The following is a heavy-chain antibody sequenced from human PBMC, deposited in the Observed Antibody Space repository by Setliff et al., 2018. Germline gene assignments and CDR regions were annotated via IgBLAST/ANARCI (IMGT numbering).Heavy chain of an antibody. CDR3: ARMGGFQYIDV. CDR2: SYTSWST. CDR1: GDSISSRRNY. J-gene: IGHJ6*03. V-gene: IGHV4-61*09. D-gene: IGHD3-3*01. Sequence: KPSETLSLTCTVSGDSISSRRNYWGWFRQPAGKELEWIGQSYTSWSTNYNPSLKSRVTISLDTSKNQFSLSLTSVTAEDTAVYYCARMGGFQYIDVWDKGTTVTVSS.